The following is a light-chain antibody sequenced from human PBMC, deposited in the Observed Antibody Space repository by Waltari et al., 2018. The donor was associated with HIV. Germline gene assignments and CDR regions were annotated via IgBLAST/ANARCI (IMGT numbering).Light chain of an antibody. CDR3: LTYVSDSGTWK. CDR2: DVS. Sequence: QSPLTQPPSVPGNPGTSVPIPCTGTNLDAGNYNLVAWYQQHPGKAPKLLIYDVSKRPSGVSSRFSGSKSGYWASLTISGLLTEDESYYYCLTYVSDSGTWKFGGGTYLTV. J-gene: IGLJ3*02. V-gene: IGLV2-23*02. CDR1: NLDAGNYNL.